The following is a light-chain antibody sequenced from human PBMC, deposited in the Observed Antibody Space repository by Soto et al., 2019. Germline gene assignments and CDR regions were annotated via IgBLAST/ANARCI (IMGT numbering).Light chain of an antibody. CDR1: QSFSSA. J-gene: IGKJ1*01. CDR3: QQYNNWPPWT. CDR2: GAS. V-gene: IGKV3D-15*01. Sequence: ETVMTQSPATLSVSPGERATLSCRASQSFSSALAWYQQKPGQAPRLLISGASSRATGIPDRFSGSGSGTEFTLTISSLQSEDFAVYYCQQYNNWPPWTFGQGTKVDIK.